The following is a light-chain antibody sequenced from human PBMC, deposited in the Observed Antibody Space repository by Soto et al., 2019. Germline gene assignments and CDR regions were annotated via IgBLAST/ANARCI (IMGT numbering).Light chain of an antibody. CDR1: QDIGSW. J-gene: IGKJ4*01. Sequence: DIQMTLDPPSLSGSVEYTFTITFRSSQDIGSWLAWFQQKPGRAPKLLIYAASSLQSGVPSRFSGSGSGADFALTIISLQPEDCATYCSPLANSVPLTFGGGTKVDIK. V-gene: IGKV1-12*01. CDR3: PLANSVPLT. CDR2: AAS.